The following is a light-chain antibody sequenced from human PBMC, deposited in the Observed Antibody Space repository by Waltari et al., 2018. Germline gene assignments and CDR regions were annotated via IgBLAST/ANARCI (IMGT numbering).Light chain of an antibody. CDR3: SSYGGSKV. CDR1: SSDVGGNNY. J-gene: IGLJ3*02. CDR2: EVN. Sequence: QSVLTQPPSASGSPGQSVTISCTGTSSDVGGNNYVSWYPQHPGKAPKLMIYEVNKRPSGVPDRFAGSKDGNTASMTVSGLQAEDEADYYCSSYGGSKVFGGGTKLTVL. V-gene: IGLV2-8*01.